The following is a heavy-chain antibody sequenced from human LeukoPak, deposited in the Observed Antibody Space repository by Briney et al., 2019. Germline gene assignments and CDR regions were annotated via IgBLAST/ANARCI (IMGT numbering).Heavy chain of an antibody. CDR1: GFTFSSYA. D-gene: IGHD2/OR15-2a*01. V-gene: IGHV3-23*01. J-gene: IGHJ3*02. CDR2: ISGSGGST. Sequence: GGSLRLPCAASGFTFSSYAMSWVRQAPGKGLEWVSAISGSGGSTYYADSVKGRFTIPRDNSKNTLYLQMNSLRAEDTAVYYCAKDSFGAFDIWGQGTMVTVSS. CDR3: AKDSFGAFDI.